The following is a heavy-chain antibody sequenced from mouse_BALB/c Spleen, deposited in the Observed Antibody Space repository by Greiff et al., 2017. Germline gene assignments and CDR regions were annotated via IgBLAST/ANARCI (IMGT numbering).Heavy chain of an antibody. V-gene: IGHV5-17*02. D-gene: IGHD2-1*01. CDR3: ARSGGKGAMDY. Sequence: EVQLVESGGGLVKPGGSLKLSCAASGFTFSSYAMSWVRQTPEKRLEWVATISSGSSTIYYADTVKGRFTISRDNPKNTLFLQMTSLRSEDTAMYYCARSGGKGAMDYWGQGTSVTVSS. CDR2: ISSGSSTI. J-gene: IGHJ4*01. CDR1: GFTFSSYA.